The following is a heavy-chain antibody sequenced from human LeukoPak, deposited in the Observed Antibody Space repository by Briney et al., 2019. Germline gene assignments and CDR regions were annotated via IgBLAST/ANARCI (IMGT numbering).Heavy chain of an antibody. Sequence: ASVKVSCTASGYTFTNYAIHWVRQAPGQRLEWLGWINAGNGNTRYSQSFQGRVTFTRDTSATTAYMELSSLRSEDTAMYYCAKEATMIAVARSYFDCWGPGTLVTVSS. CDR1: GYTFTNYA. V-gene: IGHV1-3*01. CDR2: INAGNGNT. J-gene: IGHJ4*02. CDR3: AKEATMIAVARSYFDC. D-gene: IGHD3-22*01.